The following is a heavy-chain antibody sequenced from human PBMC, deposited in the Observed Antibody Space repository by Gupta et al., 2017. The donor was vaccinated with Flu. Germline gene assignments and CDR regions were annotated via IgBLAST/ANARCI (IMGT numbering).Heavy chain of an antibody. CDR1: GFIVSDYG. J-gene: IGHJ4*02. CDR3: ATGGRHNWNFDGDY. D-gene: IGHD1-7*01. CDR2: MSDVGSNR. V-gene: IGHV3-30*03. Sequence: QVEMLQSGGGVVRPGRYLRLSCADSGFIVSDYGMHWIRQVPGKGLEWMAVMSDVGSNRCYAEPWRGRFTSTRDNSENTLFLQMNSLRRDDKAVYYCATGGRHNWNFDGDYWGQGTLVTVSS.